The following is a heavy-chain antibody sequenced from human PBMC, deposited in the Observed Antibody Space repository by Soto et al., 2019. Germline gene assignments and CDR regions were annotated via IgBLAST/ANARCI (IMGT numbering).Heavy chain of an antibody. J-gene: IGHJ3*02. CDR2: FDPEDGET. D-gene: IGHD2-15*01. Sequence: ASVKVSCKVSGYTLTELSMHWVRQAPGKGLEWMGGFDPEDGETIYAQKFQGRVTMTEDTSTDTAYMELSSLRSEDTAVYYCATDLRKSCSGGSCYFDGWAFDIWGQGTMVTVSS. CDR3: ATDLRKSCSGGSCYFDGWAFDI. V-gene: IGHV1-24*01. CDR1: GYTLTELS.